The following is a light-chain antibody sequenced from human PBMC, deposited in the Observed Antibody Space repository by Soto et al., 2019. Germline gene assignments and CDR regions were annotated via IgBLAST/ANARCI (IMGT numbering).Light chain of an antibody. V-gene: IGKV1-5*03. CDR1: QSISSW. Sequence: DIQMTQSPSTLSASVGDRVTITCRASQSISSWLAWYQQKPGKAPKLLIYKASSLESGVPSRFSGSGSGTEFTLTINSLQPDDLATYYCKQYNSSSVTFGGGTKVDIK. J-gene: IGKJ4*01. CDR3: KQYNSSSVT. CDR2: KAS.